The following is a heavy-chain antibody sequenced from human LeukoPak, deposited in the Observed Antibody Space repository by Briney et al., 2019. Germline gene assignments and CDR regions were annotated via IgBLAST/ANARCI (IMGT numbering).Heavy chain of an antibody. CDR3: ARHCSGGSCYSDFDY. J-gene: IGHJ4*02. CDR1: RGSISSGGYY. V-gene: IGHV4-39*01. CDR2: VYYSGST. D-gene: IGHD2-15*01. Sequence: PSETLSLTCTVSRGSISSGGYYCRWIRQPPGKGLQWIGSVYYSGSTYYTPSLKNRVTVSVDTSNNQFSLKLSSVTAADTAVYYCARHCSGGSCYSDFDYWGRGTLVTVSS.